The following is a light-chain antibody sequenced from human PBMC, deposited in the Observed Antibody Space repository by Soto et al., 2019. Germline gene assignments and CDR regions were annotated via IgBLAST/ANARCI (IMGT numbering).Light chain of an antibody. V-gene: IGKV3-20*01. CDR3: QQYGESRT. J-gene: IGKJ1*01. CDR2: AAS. CDR1: QRVTSNY. Sequence: EIVLTQSPGTLSLSPGERATLSCRASQRVTSNYLAWYQQRPGQAPRLLIYAASSRATGIPDRFSGSGSGTDFTLTISRLEPEDFAVYHCQQYGESRTFGQGTKVDIK.